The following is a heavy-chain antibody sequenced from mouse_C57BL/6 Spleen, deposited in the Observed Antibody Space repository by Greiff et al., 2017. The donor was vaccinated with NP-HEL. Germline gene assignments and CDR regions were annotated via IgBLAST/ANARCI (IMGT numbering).Heavy chain of an antibody. D-gene: IGHD2-4*01. CDR1: GFTFTDYY. V-gene: IGHV7-3*01. J-gene: IGHJ2*01. CDR2: IRNKANGFST. Sequence: EVQLQESGGGLVQPGGSLSLSCAASGFTFTDYYMSWVRQPPGKALEWLGFIRNKANGFSTAYSASVQGRFTISSDTSQSILYLQMNALRAEDSATYDSARYDYDEGSYYFDYWGQGTTLTVSS. CDR3: ARYDYDEGSYYFDY.